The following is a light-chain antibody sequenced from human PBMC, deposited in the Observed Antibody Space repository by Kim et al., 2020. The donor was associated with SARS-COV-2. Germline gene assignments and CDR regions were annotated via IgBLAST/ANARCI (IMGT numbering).Light chain of an antibody. CDR1: SLRRSY. V-gene: IGLV3-19*01. J-gene: IGLJ1*01. CDR2: GKN. Sequence: SSALTQDPAVSVALGQTVRITCQGDSLRRSYASWYQQKPGQAPVLVMYGKNNRPSGVPDRFSGFSSGNTTSLTITGAQAEDEADYYCNSRDSSINSYVFGTGTKVTVL. CDR3: NSRDSSINSYV.